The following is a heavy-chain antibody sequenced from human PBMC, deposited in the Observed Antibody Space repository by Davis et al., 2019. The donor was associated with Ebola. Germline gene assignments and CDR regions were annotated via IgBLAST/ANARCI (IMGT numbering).Heavy chain of an antibody. V-gene: IGHV4-59*01. CDR1: GGSISSYY. CDR2: IYYSGST. J-gene: IGHJ5*02. D-gene: IGHD6-13*01. CDR3: ARLKQQLDPGWFDP. Sequence: MPSETLSLTCTVSGGSISSYYWSWIRQPPGKGLEWIGYIYYSGSTNYNPSLKSRVTISVDTSKNQFSLKLSSVTAADTAVYYCARLKQQLDPGWFDPWGQGTLLTVSS.